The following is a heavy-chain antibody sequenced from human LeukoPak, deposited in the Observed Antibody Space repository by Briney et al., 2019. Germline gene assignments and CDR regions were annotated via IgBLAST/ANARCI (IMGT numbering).Heavy chain of an antibody. V-gene: IGHV4-34*01. Sequence: SETLSLTCAVYGGXFSGYYWSWIRQPPGKGLEWIGEINHSGSTNYNPSLKSRVTISVDTSKNQFSLKLSSVTAADTAVYYCYTLGQYYYDSSGRTDYWGQGTLVTVSS. D-gene: IGHD3-22*01. CDR2: INHSGST. CDR1: GGXFSGYY. J-gene: IGHJ4*02. CDR3: YTLGQYYYDSSGRTDY.